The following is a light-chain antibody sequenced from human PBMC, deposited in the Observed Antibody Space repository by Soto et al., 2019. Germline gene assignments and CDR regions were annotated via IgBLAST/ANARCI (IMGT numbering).Light chain of an antibody. Sequence: DIVMTQSPDSLAVSLGERATINCKSSQSVLYSSNNQNYLAWYQQKPGQSPKLLFYWASTRESGVPDRFSGSGSGTDFTLTISSLQAEDVAVYYCQQYYSTPLTFGGGTKVEIK. CDR2: WAS. CDR3: QQYYSTPLT. V-gene: IGKV4-1*01. CDR1: QSVLYSSNNQNY. J-gene: IGKJ4*01.